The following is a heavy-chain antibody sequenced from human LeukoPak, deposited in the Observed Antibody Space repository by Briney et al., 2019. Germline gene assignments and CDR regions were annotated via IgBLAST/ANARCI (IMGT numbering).Heavy chain of an antibody. D-gene: IGHD1-1*01. CDR3: ARERWNGPPAAVYYMDV. V-gene: IGHV4-59*01. CDR1: GGSISSYY. J-gene: IGHJ6*03. CDR2: IYYSGST. Sequence: RASETLSLTRTVSGGSISSYYWSWIRQPPGKGLEWIGYIYYSGSTNYNPSLKSRVTISVDTSKNQFSLKLSSVTAADTAVYYCARERWNGPPAAVYYMDVWGKGTTVTVSS.